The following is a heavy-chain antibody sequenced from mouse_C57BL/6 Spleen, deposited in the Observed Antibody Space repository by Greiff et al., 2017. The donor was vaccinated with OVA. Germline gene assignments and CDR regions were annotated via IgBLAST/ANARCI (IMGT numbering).Heavy chain of an antibody. V-gene: IGHV1-81*01. CDR1: GYTFTSYG. Sequence: QVQLKQSGAELARPGASVKLSYKASGYTFTSYGISWVKQRTGQGLEWIGEIYPRSGNTYYNEKFKGKATLTADKSSSTAYMELRSLTSEDSAVYFCAREGNYGSSYRYFDVWGTGTTVTVSS. CDR3: AREGNYGSSYRYFDV. D-gene: IGHD1-1*01. CDR2: IYPRSGNT. J-gene: IGHJ1*03.